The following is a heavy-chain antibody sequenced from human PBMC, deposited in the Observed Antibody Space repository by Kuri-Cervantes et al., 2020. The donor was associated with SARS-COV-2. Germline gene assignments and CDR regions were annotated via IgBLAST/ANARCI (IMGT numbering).Heavy chain of an antibody. CDR2: ISYDGSNK. V-gene: IGHV3-30-3*01. Sequence: LSLTCAASGFTFSSYAMHWVRQAPGKGLEWVAVISYDGSNKYYADSVKGRFTISRDNSRNTLYLQMNNLRAEDTAVYYCAREEWLLSSDYYYYYYGMDVWGQGTTVTVSS. D-gene: IGHD3-3*01. CDR3: AREEWLLSSDYYYYYYGMDV. CDR1: GFTFSSYA. J-gene: IGHJ6*02.